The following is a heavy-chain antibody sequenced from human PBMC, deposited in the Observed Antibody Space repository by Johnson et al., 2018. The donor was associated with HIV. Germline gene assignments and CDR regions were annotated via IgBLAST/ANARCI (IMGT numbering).Heavy chain of an antibody. CDR2: ISYDGSNK. D-gene: IGHD6-13*01. V-gene: IGHV3-30-3*02. CDR1: GFTFTSYA. Sequence: QVQLVESGGGVVQPGRSLRLSCVGSGFTFTSYALHWVRQAPGQGLEWVAVISYDGSNKYYADSVKGRFTISRDNSKNTLHLQMNSLRVEDTAVYYCAKCIWGSSLIDAFDIWGQGTMVTVSS. CDR3: AKCIWGSSLIDAFDI. J-gene: IGHJ3*02.